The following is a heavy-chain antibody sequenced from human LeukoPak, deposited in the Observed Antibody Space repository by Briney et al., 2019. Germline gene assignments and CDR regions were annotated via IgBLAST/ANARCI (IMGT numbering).Heavy chain of an antibody. CDR1: GGSISSSSYY. V-gene: IGHV4-39*07. Sequence: SKTLSLTCTVSGGSISSSSYYWGWIRQPPGKGLEWIGSIYYSGSTYYNPSLKSRVTISVDTSKNQFSLKLSSVTAADTAVYYCARGRGDYGSGSSDYWGQGTLVTVSS. D-gene: IGHD3-10*01. CDR2: IYYSGST. CDR3: ARGRGDYGSGSSDY. J-gene: IGHJ4*02.